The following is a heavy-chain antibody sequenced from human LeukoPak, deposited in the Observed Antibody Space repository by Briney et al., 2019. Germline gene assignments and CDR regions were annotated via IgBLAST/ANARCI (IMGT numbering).Heavy chain of an antibody. D-gene: IGHD2-15*01. Sequence: GESLKISCKGSGYSFPSYWIGWVRQMPGKGLEWMGIIYPGDSDTRYSPSFQGQVTISADKSICTAYLQWSSLKASDTAMYYCARSEGYCSGGSCYGGYYFDYWGQGTLVTVSS. CDR1: GYSFPSYW. CDR2: IYPGDSDT. V-gene: IGHV5-51*01. CDR3: ARSEGYCSGGSCYGGYYFDY. J-gene: IGHJ4*02.